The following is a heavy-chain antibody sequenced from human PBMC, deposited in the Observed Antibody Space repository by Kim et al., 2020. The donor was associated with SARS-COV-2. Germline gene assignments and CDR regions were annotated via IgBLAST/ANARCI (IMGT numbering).Heavy chain of an antibody. CDR3: ANGGDFWSGAPLDP. J-gene: IGHJ5*02. V-gene: IGHV3-23*01. Sequence: ADSVKGRFTISRDNSKNTLYLQMNSLRAEDTAVYYCANGGDFWSGAPLDPWGQGTLVTVSS. D-gene: IGHD3-3*01.